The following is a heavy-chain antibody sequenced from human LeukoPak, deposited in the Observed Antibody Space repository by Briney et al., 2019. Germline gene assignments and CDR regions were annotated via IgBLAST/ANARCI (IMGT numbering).Heavy chain of an antibody. V-gene: IGHV3-21*04. CDR2: ISSSSSYI. D-gene: IGHD3-22*01. J-gene: IGHJ4*02. CDR3: AKVANSTYYYDSGPLDY. Sequence: GGSLRLSCAASGFTFSSYSMNWVRQAPGKGLEWVSSISSSSSYIYYADSVKGRFTISRDNAKNSLYLQMDSLRAEDTAVYYCAKVANSTYYYDSGPLDYWGQGTLVTVSS. CDR1: GFTFSSYS.